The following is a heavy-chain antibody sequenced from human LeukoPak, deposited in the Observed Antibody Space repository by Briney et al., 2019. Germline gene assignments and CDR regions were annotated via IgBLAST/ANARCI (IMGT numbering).Heavy chain of an antibody. CDR2: ISYDGSNK. CDR1: GFTFSSYA. CDR3: ARDHMADCSSTSCSLDYYYYGMDV. J-gene: IGHJ6*02. Sequence: GGSLRLSCAASGFTFSSYAMHWVRQAPGKGLEWVAVISYDGSNKYYADSVKGRFTISRDNSKNTLYLQMNSLRAEDTAVYYCARDHMADCSSTSCSLDYYYYGMDVWGQGTRVTVSS. D-gene: IGHD2-2*01. V-gene: IGHV3-30-3*01.